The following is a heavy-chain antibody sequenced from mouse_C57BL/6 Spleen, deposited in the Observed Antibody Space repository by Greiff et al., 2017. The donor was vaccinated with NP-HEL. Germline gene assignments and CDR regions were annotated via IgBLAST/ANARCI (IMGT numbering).Heavy chain of an antibody. D-gene: IGHD1-1*01. CDR1: GYTFTSYW. V-gene: IGHV1-72*01. J-gene: IGHJ1*03. Sequence: QVQLQQPGAELVKPGASVKLSCKASGYTFTSYWMHWVKQRPGRGLEWIGRIDPNSGGTKYNEKFKSKATLTVDKPSSTAYMQLSSLTSEDSAVYYCANYYGSSYVGWYFDVWGTGTTVTVSS. CDR3: ANYYGSSYVGWYFDV. CDR2: IDPNSGGT.